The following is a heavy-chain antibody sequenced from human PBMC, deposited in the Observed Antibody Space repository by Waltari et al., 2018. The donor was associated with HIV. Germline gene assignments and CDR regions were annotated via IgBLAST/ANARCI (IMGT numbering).Heavy chain of an antibody. Sequence: EVQLVESGGGLVQPGRSLRLSCAASGFTFDDSPMHWVRQSPGKGLDWVSGISWNSGITDYGDSVKGRFTISRDNAKNSLYLQMNSLTVEDTAFYYCAKGGSHLTIFEAWFDSWGQGTLVTVSS. V-gene: IGHV3-9*01. CDR2: ISWNSGIT. D-gene: IGHD3-3*01. CDR1: GFTFDDSP. CDR3: AKGGSHLTIFEAWFDS. J-gene: IGHJ5*01.